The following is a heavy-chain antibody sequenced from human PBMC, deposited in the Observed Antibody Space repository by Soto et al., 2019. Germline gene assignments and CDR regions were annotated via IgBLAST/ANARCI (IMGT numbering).Heavy chain of an antibody. CDR2: ISSSGSTI. D-gene: IGHD3-22*01. CDR3: ARSYYDSSGYYIHAFDI. CDR1: GFTFSSYE. J-gene: IGHJ3*02. V-gene: IGHV3-48*03. Sequence: PGGSLRLSCAASGFTFSSYEMNWVRQAPGKGLEWVSYISSSGSTIYYADSVKGRFTISRDNAKNSLYLQMNSLRAEDAAVYYCARSYYDSSGYYIHAFDISGPGTMVTVS.